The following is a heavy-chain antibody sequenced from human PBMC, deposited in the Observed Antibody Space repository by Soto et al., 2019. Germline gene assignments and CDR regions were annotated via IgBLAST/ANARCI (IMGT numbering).Heavy chain of an antibody. CDR2: IKQDGSEK. D-gene: IGHD3-10*01. V-gene: IGHV3-7*01. Sequence: GGTLRLSCAASGFTFSSYWMSWVRQAPGKGLGWVANIKQDGSEKYYVDSVKGRFTISRDNAKNSLYLQMNSLRAEDTAVYYWASLEFGDFGALLSTVIPFDDWCQGTLVIVSS. CDR1: GFTFSSYW. J-gene: IGHJ4*02. CDR3: ASLEFGDFGALLSTVIPFDD.